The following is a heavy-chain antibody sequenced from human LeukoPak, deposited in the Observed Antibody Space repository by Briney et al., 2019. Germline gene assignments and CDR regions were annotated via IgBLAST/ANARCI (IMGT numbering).Heavy chain of an antibody. CDR1: GGSFSGYY. V-gene: IGHV4-34*01. Sequence: PSETLSLTCAVYGGSFSGYYWSWIRQPPGKGLEWIGEINHSGSTNYNPSLKSRVTISVDTSKNQFSLKLSSVTAADTAVYYCARVSNDFWSGYPSSVDYWGQGTLVTVSS. CDR2: INHSGST. CDR3: ARVSNDFWSGYPSSVDY. J-gene: IGHJ4*02. D-gene: IGHD3-3*01.